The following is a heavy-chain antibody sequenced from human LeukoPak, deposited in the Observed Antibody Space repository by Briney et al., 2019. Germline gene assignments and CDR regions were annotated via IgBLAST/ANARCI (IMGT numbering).Heavy chain of an antibody. CDR3: VPYCSSTSCYTGP. CDR1: GFTFSSYG. J-gene: IGHJ5*02. V-gene: IGHV3-30*02. D-gene: IGHD2-2*02. Sequence: PGGSMRLSCAASGFTFSSYGMHWVRQAPGKGLEWVAFIRYDGGNKYYADSVKGRFTISRDNSKNTLYLQMNSLRAEDTAVYYCVPYCSSTSCYTGPWGQGTLVTVPS. CDR2: IRYDGGNK.